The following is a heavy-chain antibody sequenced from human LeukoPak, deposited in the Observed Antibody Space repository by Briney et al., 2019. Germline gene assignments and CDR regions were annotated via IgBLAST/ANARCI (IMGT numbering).Heavy chain of an antibody. J-gene: IGHJ3*02. D-gene: IGHD3-22*01. CDR3: ARWGDSSGYYSDAFDI. V-gene: IGHV3-11*01. CDR2: ISSSGRTI. CDR1: GFTFSDYY. Sequence: GGSLRLSCAASGFTFSDYYMSWIRQAPGKGLEWVSYISSSGRTIYYADSVKGRFTISRDNAKNSLYLQMDSLRAEDTAVYYCARWGDSSGYYSDAFDIWGQGTMVTVSP.